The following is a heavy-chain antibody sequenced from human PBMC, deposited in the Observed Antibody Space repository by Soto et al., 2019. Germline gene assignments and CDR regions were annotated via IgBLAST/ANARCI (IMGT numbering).Heavy chain of an antibody. CDR3: ARDPSIYNYYYDSSGYDY. V-gene: IGHV3-23*01. CDR1: GFTFSSYA. J-gene: IGHJ4*02. CDR2: ISGSGGST. D-gene: IGHD3-22*01. Sequence: EVQLLESGGGLVQPGGSLRLSCAASGFTFSSYAMSWVRQAPGKGLEWVSAISGSGGSTYYADSVKGRFTISRDNSKNTLYLQMNSLRAEDTAVYYCARDPSIYNYYYDSSGYDYWGQGTLVTVSS.